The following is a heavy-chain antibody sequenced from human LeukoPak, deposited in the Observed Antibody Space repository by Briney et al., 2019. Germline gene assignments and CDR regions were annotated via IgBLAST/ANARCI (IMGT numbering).Heavy chain of an antibody. Sequence: SETLSLTCTVSGGSISSSSYYWGWIRQPPGKGLEWIGSIYYSGSTYYNPSLKSRVTISVDTSKNQFSLKLSSVTAADTAVYYCARGVSGNYSSGWLDYWGQGTLVTVSS. J-gene: IGHJ4*02. CDR1: GGSISSSSYY. V-gene: IGHV4-39*01. CDR2: IYYSGST. D-gene: IGHD6-19*01. CDR3: ARGVSGNYSSGWLDY.